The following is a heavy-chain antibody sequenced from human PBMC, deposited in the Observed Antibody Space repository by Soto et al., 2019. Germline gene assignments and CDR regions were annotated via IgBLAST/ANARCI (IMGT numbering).Heavy chain of an antibody. CDR2: ISYDGSNK. CDR3: ARDHAFTYYYDSSGFDY. J-gene: IGHJ4*02. CDR1: GFTFSSYA. V-gene: IGHV3-30-3*01. Sequence: QVQLVESGGGVVQPGRSLRLSCAASGFTFSSYAMHWVRQAPGKGLEWVAVISYDGSNKYYADSVKGRFTISRDNSKKKLYLQMNSLRAEDTAVYYCARDHAFTYYYDSSGFDYWGQGTLVTVSS. D-gene: IGHD3-22*01.